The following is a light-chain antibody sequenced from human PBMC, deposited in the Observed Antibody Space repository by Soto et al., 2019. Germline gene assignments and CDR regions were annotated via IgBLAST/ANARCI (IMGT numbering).Light chain of an antibody. J-gene: IGKJ4*01. V-gene: IGKV1-8*01. CDR1: QGISSY. CDR2: AAS. Sequence: AIRMTQSPSSFSASTGDRVTITCRASQGISSYLAWYQQKPGKAPKLLIYAASTLQSGVPSRFSGSGSGTDFTLTITCLQSEDFATYYCQQYYSYPLTVGGGTKVELK. CDR3: QQYYSYPLT.